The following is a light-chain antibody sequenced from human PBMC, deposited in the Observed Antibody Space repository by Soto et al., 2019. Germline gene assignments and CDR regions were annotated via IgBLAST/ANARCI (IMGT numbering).Light chain of an antibody. CDR2: GAS. V-gene: IGKV3-15*01. CDR3: QQYNKWPQT. J-gene: IGKJ1*01. CDR1: QSVSTS. Sequence: EILMTQSPATLSVSPGEIATLSCRASQSVSTSLAWYQQKPGQAPRLLIYGASTRATDIPPSFTGSGSGTEFTLTISSLQSEDIAVYYCQQYNKWPQTFGQGTKVDIK.